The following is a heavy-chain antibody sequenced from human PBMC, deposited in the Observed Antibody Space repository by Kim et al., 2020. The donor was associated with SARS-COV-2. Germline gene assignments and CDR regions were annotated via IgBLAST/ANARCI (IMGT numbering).Heavy chain of an antibody. Sequence: SVKVSCKASGGTFSSYAISWVRQAPGQGLEWMGGIIPIFGTANYAQKFQGRVTITADESTSTAYMELSSLRSEDTAVYYCAREASDYDILTGYTFDYWGQGTLVTVSS. CDR3: AREASDYDILTGYTFDY. CDR1: GGTFSSYA. V-gene: IGHV1-69*13. D-gene: IGHD3-9*01. J-gene: IGHJ4*02. CDR2: IIPIFGTA.